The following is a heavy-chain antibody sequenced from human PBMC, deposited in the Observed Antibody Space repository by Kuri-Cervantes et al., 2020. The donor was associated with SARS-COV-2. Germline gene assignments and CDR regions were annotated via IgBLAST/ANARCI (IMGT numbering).Heavy chain of an antibody. Sequence: GGSLRLSCAASGFTFSSYGMHWVRQAPGKGLEWVAVISYDGSNKYYADSVKGRFTISRDNSKNTLYLQMNSLRAEDTAVYYCASDAYDFWSGYSIALFDYFDHWGQGTLVTVSS. CDR3: ASDAYDFWSGYSIALFDYFDH. CDR2: ISYDGSNK. V-gene: IGHV3-30*03. CDR1: GFTFSSYG. J-gene: IGHJ4*02. D-gene: IGHD3-3*01.